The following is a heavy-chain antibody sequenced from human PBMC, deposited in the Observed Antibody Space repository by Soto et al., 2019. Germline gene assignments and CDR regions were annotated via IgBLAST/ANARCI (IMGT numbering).Heavy chain of an antibody. CDR3: ARPGGPTGYYYYSLDV. Sequence: QVQLVESGGGLVKPGGSLRLSCAASGFSFSDYYMSWIRQAPGKGVEWVSYISSGSISTSYADSVKGRFTISRDNAKNSLYLQMNSLRAEDTAVYYCARPGGPTGYYYYSLDVWGQGTTVTVSS. V-gene: IGHV3-11*05. J-gene: IGHJ6*02. CDR1: GFSFSDYY. CDR2: ISSGSIST.